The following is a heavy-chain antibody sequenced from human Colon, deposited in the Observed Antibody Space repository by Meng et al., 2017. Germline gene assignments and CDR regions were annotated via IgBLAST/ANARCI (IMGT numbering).Heavy chain of an antibody. CDR3: ARDIYGDYGFDY. CDR1: GYMFSSYG. Sequence: ASVKVSCKASGYMFSSYGISWVRQAPGQGLEWMGWIRGHNDKPNYVQKFQGRVTMTTDTSANTAYLELRSLRSDDTAMYYCARDIYGDYGFDYWGQGTLVTVSS. CDR2: IRGHNDKP. D-gene: IGHD4-17*01. V-gene: IGHV1-18*01. J-gene: IGHJ4*02.